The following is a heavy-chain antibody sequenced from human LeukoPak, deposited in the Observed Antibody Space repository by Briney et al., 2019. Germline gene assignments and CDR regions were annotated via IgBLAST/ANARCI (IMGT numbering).Heavy chain of an antibody. CDR3: ARVKGYDSGTYYFDY. CDR2: ISAYNGNT. D-gene: IGHD3-22*01. J-gene: IGHJ4*02. V-gene: IGHV1-18*01. Sequence: ASVKVSCKASGYTFANYGINWVRQAPGQGLEWMGWISAYNGNTNYAQKFQGRVTITADESTSTAYMELSSLRSEDTAVYYCARVKGYDSGTYYFDYWGQGTLVTVSS. CDR1: GYTFANYG.